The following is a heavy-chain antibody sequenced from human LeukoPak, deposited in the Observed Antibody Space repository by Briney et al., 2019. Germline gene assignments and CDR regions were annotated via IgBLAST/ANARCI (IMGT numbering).Heavy chain of an antibody. J-gene: IGHJ4*02. CDR1: GYTFTGYY. V-gene: IGHV1-2*02. CDR2: INPNSGGT. D-gene: IGHD3-22*01. Sequence: ASVKVSCKASGYTFTGYYMHWVRQAPGQGLEWMGWINPNSGGTNYAQKFQGRVTMTRDTSISTAYMELSRLRSDDTAVYYCERGDYYDSSGYRRGDFDYWGQGTLVTVSS. CDR3: ERGDYYDSSGYRRGDFDY.